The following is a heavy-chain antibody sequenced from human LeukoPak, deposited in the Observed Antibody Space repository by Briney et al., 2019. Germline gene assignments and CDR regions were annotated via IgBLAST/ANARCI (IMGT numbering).Heavy chain of an antibody. J-gene: IGHJ4*02. V-gene: IGHV3-49*03. Sequence: PGRSLGLSCTGSGFTFGDYAMSWFRQAPGKGLEWVGFIRSKAYGGTTEYAASVEGRFSISRDDSKSIAYLQMNSLKTEDTAVYYCTTDRGFVVVVPAADYWGQGTLVTVSS. CDR2: IRSKAYGGTT. D-gene: IGHD2-2*01. CDR3: TTDRGFVVVVPAADY. CDR1: GFTFGDYA.